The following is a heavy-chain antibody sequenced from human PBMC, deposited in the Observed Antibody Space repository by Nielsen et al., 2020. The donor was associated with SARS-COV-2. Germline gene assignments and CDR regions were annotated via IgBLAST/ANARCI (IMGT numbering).Heavy chain of an antibody. CDR3: APEWEPVN. CDR2: ISGSGGST. D-gene: IGHD1-26*01. V-gene: IGHV3-23*01. J-gene: IGHJ4*02. CDR1: GFTVSSNY. Sequence: GESLKISCAASGFTVSSNYMSWVRQAPGKGLEWVSAISGSGGSTYYADSVKGRFTISRDNSKNTLYLQMNSLRAEDTAVYYCAPEWEPVNWGQGTLVTVSS.